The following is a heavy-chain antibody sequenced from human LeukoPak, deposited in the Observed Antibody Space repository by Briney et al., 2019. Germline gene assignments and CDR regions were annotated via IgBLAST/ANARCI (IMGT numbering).Heavy chain of an antibody. Sequence: GGSLRLSCAASGFTFSSYAMHWVRQAPGKGLEWVAVISYDGSNKYYADSVKGRFIISRDNSKNTLYLQMNSLRAEDTAVYYCARDPAFVVVPAANDAFDIWGQGTMVTVSS. CDR2: ISYDGSNK. J-gene: IGHJ3*02. CDR3: ARDPAFVVVPAANDAFDI. D-gene: IGHD2-2*01. CDR1: GFTFSSYA. V-gene: IGHV3-30*07.